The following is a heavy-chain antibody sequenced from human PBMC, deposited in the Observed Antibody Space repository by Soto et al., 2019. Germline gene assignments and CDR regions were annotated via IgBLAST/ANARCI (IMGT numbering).Heavy chain of an antibody. CDR2: ISWDGGST. CDR1: GFTFDDYT. V-gene: IGHV3-43*01. CDR3: AKDSANDYSNYGLGYYYGMDV. J-gene: IGHJ6*02. Sequence: EVQLVESGGVVVQPGGSLRLSCAASGFTFDDYTMQWVRQAPGKGLEWVSLISWDGGSTDYAASVKGRFTISRDNSKNSLYLQMNSLRTEDTALYYCAKDSANDYSNYGLGYYYGMDVWGQGTTVTVSS. D-gene: IGHD4-4*01.